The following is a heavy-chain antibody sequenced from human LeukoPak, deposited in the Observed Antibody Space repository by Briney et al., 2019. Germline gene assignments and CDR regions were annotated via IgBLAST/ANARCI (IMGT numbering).Heavy chain of an antibody. Sequence: ASVKVSCKASGYTFTGYYMHWVRQAPGQGLEWMGWINPNSGGTNYAQKFQGRVTMTRDTSISTAYMELSRLRSDDTAVYYCARDDCTLRWSCAFDIWGQGTMVTVSS. CDR1: GYTFTGYY. D-gene: IGHD2-8*01. CDR2: INPNSGGT. CDR3: ARDDCTLRWSCAFDI. J-gene: IGHJ3*02. V-gene: IGHV1-2*02.